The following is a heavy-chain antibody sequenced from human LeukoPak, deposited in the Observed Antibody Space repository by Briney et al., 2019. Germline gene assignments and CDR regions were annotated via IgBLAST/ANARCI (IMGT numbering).Heavy chain of an antibody. CDR1: GFTLSYYW. CDR2: IKPDGSEK. J-gene: IGHJ4*02. V-gene: IGHV3-7*04. Sequence: GGSLRLSCVASGFTLSYYWMSWVRQAPGKGLEWVANIKPDGSEKYYVDSVKGRFTISRDNAKNSLYLQMNSLTAEDTAVYYCGGGGGGVDYWGQGTLVTVSS. D-gene: IGHD3-16*01. CDR3: GGGGGGVDY.